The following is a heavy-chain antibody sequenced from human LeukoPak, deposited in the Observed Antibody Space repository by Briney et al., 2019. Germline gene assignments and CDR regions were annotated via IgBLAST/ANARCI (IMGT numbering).Heavy chain of an antibody. CDR1: GGSFSGYY. Sequence: SETLSLTCAVYGGSFSGYYWSWIRQPPGKGLEWIGEINHSGSTNYNPSLKSRVTISVDTSKNQFSLKPSSVTAADTAVYYCARHPAAAGTSTPPYYFDYWGQGTLVTVSS. CDR3: ARHPAAAGTSTPPYYFDY. V-gene: IGHV4-34*01. D-gene: IGHD6-13*01. J-gene: IGHJ4*02. CDR2: INHSGST.